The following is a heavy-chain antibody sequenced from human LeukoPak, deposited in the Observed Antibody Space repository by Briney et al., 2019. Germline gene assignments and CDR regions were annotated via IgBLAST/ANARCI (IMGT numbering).Heavy chain of an antibody. V-gene: IGHV4-61*02. J-gene: IGHJ3*02. Sequence: SETLSLTCTVSGGSISNVNYYWSWIRQPAGKGLEWIGRIYASGSTNYNPSLKSRVTISVDTSKNQFSLKLSSVTAADTAVYYCARPSTYYYDGSGHGAFDIWGQGTMVTVSS. CDR1: GGSISNVNYY. CDR3: ARPSTYYYDGSGHGAFDI. CDR2: IYASGST. D-gene: IGHD3-22*01.